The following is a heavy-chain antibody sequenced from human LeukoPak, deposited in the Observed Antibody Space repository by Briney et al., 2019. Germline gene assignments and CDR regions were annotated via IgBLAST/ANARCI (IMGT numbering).Heavy chain of an antibody. V-gene: IGHV3-48*01. CDR2: ISSSSSTI. Sequence: GGSLRLSCAASGFTFSSYSMNWVRQAPGKGLEWVSYISSSSSTIYYADSVKGRFTISRDNSKNTLYLQMNSLRAEDTAVYYCAKKILRFSNQLPPGYWGQGTLVTVSS. CDR1: GFTFSSYS. D-gene: IGHD2-2*01. CDR3: AKKILRFSNQLPPGY. J-gene: IGHJ4*02.